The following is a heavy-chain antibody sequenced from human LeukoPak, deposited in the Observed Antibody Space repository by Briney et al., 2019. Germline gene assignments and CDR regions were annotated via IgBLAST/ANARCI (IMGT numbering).Heavy chain of an antibody. J-gene: IGHJ3*02. CDR2: IFYSGIT. CDR1: GGSFSGYY. D-gene: IGHD3-22*01. V-gene: IGHV4-34*12. Sequence: SETLSLTCAVYGGSFSGYYWGWIRQPPGKGLEWIGSIFYSGITYYNPSLQSRVTISVDTSKNQFSLKLSSVTAADTAVYYCARAYDSSGYYDAFDIWGQGTMVTVSS. CDR3: ARAYDSSGYYDAFDI.